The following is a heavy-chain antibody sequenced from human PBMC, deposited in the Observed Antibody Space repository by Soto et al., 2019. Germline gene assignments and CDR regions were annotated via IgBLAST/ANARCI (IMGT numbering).Heavy chain of an antibody. D-gene: IGHD1-20*01. V-gene: IGHV3-23*01. J-gene: IGHJ4*02. Sequence: EVQLLESGGGLVQPGGSLRLSCAASGFTFSSYTMNWVRQAPGKGLEWVSVITGSGDSTYYADSVKGRFTISRDNSKNTLYVQMNSLRAVDTAVYYCAKAISGYNAPLDHWGQGTRVTVSS. CDR2: ITGSGDST. CDR1: GFTFSSYT. CDR3: AKAISGYNAPLDH.